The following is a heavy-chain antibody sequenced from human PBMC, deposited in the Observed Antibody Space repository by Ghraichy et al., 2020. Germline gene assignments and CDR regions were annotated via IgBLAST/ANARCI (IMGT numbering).Heavy chain of an antibody. CDR2: IKNNSGET. V-gene: IGHV3-11*06. J-gene: IGHJ4*02. CDR3: VRCRYINGWYAIDY. D-gene: IGHD6-13*01. CDR1: GFIFSDYC. Sequence: GGSLRLSCATSGFIFSDYCMCWVRQAPGKGLEWVAYIKNNSGETNHGDSVKGRFTISRDNAKNSLSLQMNSLRAEDTAVYYCVRCRYINGWYAIDYWGQGTLVIVSS.